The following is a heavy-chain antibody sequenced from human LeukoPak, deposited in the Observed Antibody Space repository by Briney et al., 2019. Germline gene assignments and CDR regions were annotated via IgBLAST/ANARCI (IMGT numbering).Heavy chain of an antibody. Sequence: PSETLSLTCTVSGGSISSSSYYWGWIRQPPGKGLEWIGSIYYSGSTYYNPSLKSRVTISVDRSKNQFSLKLSSVTAADTAVYYCAVSTLIYGSGSYLGFDYWGQGTLVTVSS. V-gene: IGHV4-39*07. J-gene: IGHJ4*02. D-gene: IGHD3-10*01. CDR1: GGSISSSSYY. CDR3: AVSTLIYGSGSYLGFDY. CDR2: IYYSGST.